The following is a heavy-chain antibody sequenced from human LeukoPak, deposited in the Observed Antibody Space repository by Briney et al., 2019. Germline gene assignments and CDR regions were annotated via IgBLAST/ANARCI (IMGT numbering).Heavy chain of an antibody. V-gene: IGHV1-69*13. J-gene: IGHJ3*02. Sequence: SVKVSCKASGGTFTSYAITWVRQAPGQGLEWVGGIIPIFGTADYAQRFQGRVTITAAESTSTAYMELSSLRSEDTAVYYCARESVRGVLDIWGQGTMVTVSS. CDR1: GGTFTSYA. D-gene: IGHD3-10*02. CDR3: ARESVRGVLDI. CDR2: IIPIFGTA.